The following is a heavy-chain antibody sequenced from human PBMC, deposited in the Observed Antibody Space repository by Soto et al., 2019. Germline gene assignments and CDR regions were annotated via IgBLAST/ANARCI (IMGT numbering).Heavy chain of an antibody. CDR1: GFTFSSYE. V-gene: IGHV3-48*03. CDR3: ARDILTGYYPLLYGMDV. D-gene: IGHD3-9*01. J-gene: IGHJ6*02. CDR2: ISSSGSTI. Sequence: PGGSVRLSCAASGFTFSSYEMNWVRQAPGKGLEWVSYISSSGSTIYYADSVKGRFTISRDNAKNSLYLQMNSLRAEDTAVYYFARDILTGYYPLLYGMDVWGQGTTVTVSS.